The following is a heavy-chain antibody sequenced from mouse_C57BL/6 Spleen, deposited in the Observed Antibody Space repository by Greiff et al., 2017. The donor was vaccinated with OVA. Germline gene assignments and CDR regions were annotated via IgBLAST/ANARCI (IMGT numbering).Heavy chain of an antibody. D-gene: IGHD4-1*01. Sequence: QVQLQQPGAELVKPGASVKLSCKASGYTFTSYWMHWVKQRPGRGLEWIGRIEPNSGGTKYNEKFKSKATLTVDKPSSTAYMQLSSLTSEDSAVYYCARAGSNWDDAMDYWGQGTSVTVSS. CDR2: IEPNSGGT. CDR3: ARAGSNWDDAMDY. V-gene: IGHV1-72*01. J-gene: IGHJ4*01. CDR1: GYTFTSYW.